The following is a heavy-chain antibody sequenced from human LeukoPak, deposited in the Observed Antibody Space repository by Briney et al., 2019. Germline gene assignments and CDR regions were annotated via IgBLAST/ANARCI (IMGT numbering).Heavy chain of an antibody. J-gene: IGHJ3*02. CDR1: GYTFTSYA. Sequence: ASVKASCKASGYTFTSYAMHWVRQAPGQRLEWMGWINAGNGNTEYSQKFQGRVTITRDTSASTAYMELSSLRSEDTAVYYCARVRGYSYAHGAFDIWGQGTMVTVSS. CDR3: ARVRGYSYAHGAFDI. CDR2: INAGNGNT. V-gene: IGHV1-3*01. D-gene: IGHD5-18*01.